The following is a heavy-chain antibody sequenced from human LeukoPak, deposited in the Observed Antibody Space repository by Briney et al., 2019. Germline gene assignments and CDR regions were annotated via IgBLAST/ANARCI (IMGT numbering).Heavy chain of an antibody. D-gene: IGHD5-12*01. CDR2: VSGGGTST. Sequence: GGSLRLSCAASGFTFSNYAMSWVRQTPGKGLEWVSAVSGGGTSTYYADSVKGRFTISRDNTKNTLYLQMNSLRAEDTAVYYCAKDQPYLSYGGYSCWDYWGQESWSPSPQ. CDR1: GFTFSNYA. J-gene: IGHJ4*01. CDR3: AKDQPYLSYGGYSCWDY. V-gene: IGHV3-23*01.